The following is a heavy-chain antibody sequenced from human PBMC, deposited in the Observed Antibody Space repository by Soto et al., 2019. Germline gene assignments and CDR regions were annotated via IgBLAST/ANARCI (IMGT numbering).Heavy chain of an antibody. Sequence: SETLSLTWTVSGGYISSYYCSWIRQPPGKGLEWIGYIYYSGSTNYNPSLKSRVTISVDTSKNQFSLKLNSMTAADTAVYYCARHNYGSGSTYFDYWGQGTLVTVSS. V-gene: IGHV4-59*08. CDR3: ARHNYGSGSTYFDY. CDR2: IYYSGST. CDR1: GGYISSYY. D-gene: IGHD3-10*01. J-gene: IGHJ4*02.